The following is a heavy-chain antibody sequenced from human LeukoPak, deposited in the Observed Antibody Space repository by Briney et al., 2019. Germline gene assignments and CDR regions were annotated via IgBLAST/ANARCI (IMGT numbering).Heavy chain of an antibody. CDR2: INHSGST. CDR3: ARGRIPRAFAY. Sequence: SETLSLTCAVYGGSFSGYYWSWIRQPPGKGLEWIGEINHSGSTNYSPSLKSRVTISVDTSKNQFSLKLSSVTAADTAVYYCARGRIPRAFAYWGQGTLVTVSS. D-gene: IGHD5-18*01. J-gene: IGHJ4*02. V-gene: IGHV4-34*01. CDR1: GGSFSGYY.